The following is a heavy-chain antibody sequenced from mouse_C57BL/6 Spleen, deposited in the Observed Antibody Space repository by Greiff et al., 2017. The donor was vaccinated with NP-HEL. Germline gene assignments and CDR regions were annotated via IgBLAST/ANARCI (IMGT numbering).Heavy chain of an antibody. J-gene: IGHJ3*01. Sequence: EVQLQQSGPELVKPGASVKISCKASGYTFTDYYMNWVKQSHGKSLEWIGDINPNNGGTSYNQKFKGKATLTVDKSSSTAYMELRSLTSEDSAVYYCANWDVGGWFAYWGQGTLVTVSA. CDR2: INPNNGGT. D-gene: IGHD4-1*01. CDR1: GYTFTDYY. V-gene: IGHV1-26*01. CDR3: ANWDVGGWFAY.